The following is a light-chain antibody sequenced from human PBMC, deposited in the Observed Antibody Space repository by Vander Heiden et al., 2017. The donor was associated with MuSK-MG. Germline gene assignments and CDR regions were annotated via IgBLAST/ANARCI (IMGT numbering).Light chain of an antibody. CDR3: SSFAGSNNV. CDR2: EVS. V-gene: IGLV2-8*01. CDR1: SSDVGAYNY. J-gene: IGLJ1*01. Sequence: QSALTQPPSASGSPGQSVTISCTGTSSDVGAYNYVSWYQQHPGKAPKLMIYEVSKRPSGVPDRFSGSKSGNTASLTVSGLQAEDEADYFCSSFAGSNNVFGTGTKVTGL.